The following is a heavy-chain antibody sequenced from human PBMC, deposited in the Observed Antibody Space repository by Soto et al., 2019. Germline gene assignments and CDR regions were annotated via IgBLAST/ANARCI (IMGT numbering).Heavy chain of an antibody. D-gene: IGHD5-12*01. J-gene: IGHJ5*02. CDR2: IYHSGST. V-gene: IGHV4-38-2*01. CDR1: GYSISSVYY. Sequence: FETLSLTCAVSGYSISSVYYWGWIRLPPGNGLEWIASIYHSGSTYYNPSLKSRVTISLDTSKNHFSLKLSSVTAADTAVYYCARVGHDPMFDPWGQGTLVTVSS. CDR3: ARVGHDPMFDP.